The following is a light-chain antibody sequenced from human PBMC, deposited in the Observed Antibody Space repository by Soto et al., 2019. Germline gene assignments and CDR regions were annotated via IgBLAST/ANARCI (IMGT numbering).Light chain of an antibody. Sequence: QSALTQPASLSGSPGQSITISCTGTSSDVGNYNLVSWYQQYPGKAPKLMIYEGGKRPSGVSNRFSGSKSGNTASLTISGLQAEDEADYYCCSFALRSTLIFGGGTKLTVL. CDR3: CSFALRSTLI. CDR2: EGG. CDR1: SSDVGNYNL. J-gene: IGLJ2*01. V-gene: IGLV2-23*01.